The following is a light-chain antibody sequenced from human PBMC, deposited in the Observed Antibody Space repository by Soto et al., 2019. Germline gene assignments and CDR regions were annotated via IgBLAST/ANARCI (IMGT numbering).Light chain of an antibody. V-gene: IGLV2-23*01. CDR1: SSDVGGYNL. Sequence: QSVLTQPASVSGSPGQSITISCTGTSSDVGGYNLVSWYQQHPGKAPKLIIHEDSKRSSGLSNRFSGSKSGNTASLTISGLQAEDEADYYCCSYAGSSTYVFGTGTKVTVL. J-gene: IGLJ1*01. CDR3: CSYAGSSTYV. CDR2: EDS.